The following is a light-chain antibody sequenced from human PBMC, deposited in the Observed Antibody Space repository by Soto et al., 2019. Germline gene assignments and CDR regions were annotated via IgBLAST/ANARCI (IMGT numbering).Light chain of an antibody. Sequence: QSVLTQPPSVSGAPVQRVTISGLGSSAKIGSGYDVHGNQQLPGTAPKLLIYGNPNRPSGVPDRFSGSKSGTSASLAITGLQAEDEADYYCQSYDSSLSDWVFGGGTKLTVL. CDR3: QSYDSSLSDWV. CDR2: GNP. CDR1: SAKIGSGYD. J-gene: IGLJ3*02. V-gene: IGLV1-40*01.